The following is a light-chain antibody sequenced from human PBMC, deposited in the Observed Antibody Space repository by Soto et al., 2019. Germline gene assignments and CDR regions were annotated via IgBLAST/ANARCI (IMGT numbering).Light chain of an antibody. CDR2: GVS. J-gene: IGKJ5*01. CDR1: QAVDSKF. V-gene: IGKV3-20*01. Sequence: IVLTQSPGTLSLSPGETATLSCRASQAVDSKFLAWYQQNPGQAPRLIMFGVSGRATGVPARFSGGVSGTDFTLTIRSLEPEDFAVYYCQLYDISVPVTFGQGTRLQI. CDR3: QLYDISVPVT.